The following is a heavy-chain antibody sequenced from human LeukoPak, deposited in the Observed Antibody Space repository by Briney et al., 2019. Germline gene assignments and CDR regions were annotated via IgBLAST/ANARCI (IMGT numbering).Heavy chain of an antibody. CDR1: GGSFSGYY. CDR3: ARARGGYSYGYLDYYYGMDV. Sequence: SETLSLTCAVYGGSFSGYYWSWIRQPPGKGLEWIGEINHSGSTNYNPSLKSRVTISVDTSKNQFSLKLSSVTAADTAVYYCARARGGYSYGYLDYYYGMDVWGQGTTVTVSS. CDR2: INHSGST. J-gene: IGHJ6*02. V-gene: IGHV4-34*01. D-gene: IGHD5-18*01.